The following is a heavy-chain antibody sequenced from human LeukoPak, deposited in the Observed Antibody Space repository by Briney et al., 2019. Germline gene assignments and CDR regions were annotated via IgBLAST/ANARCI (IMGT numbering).Heavy chain of an antibody. CDR1: GYSFTSYW. J-gene: IGHJ4*02. CDR3: ARSSPHGSSTSCPFDY. Sequence: GESLKISCKGSGYSFTSYWIGWVRQMPGKGLEWMGIIYPGDSDTRYSPSFQGQVTISADKSISTAYLQWSSLKASDTAMYYCARSSPHGSSTSCPFDYWGQGTLVTVSS. D-gene: IGHD2-2*01. V-gene: IGHV5-51*01. CDR2: IYPGDSDT.